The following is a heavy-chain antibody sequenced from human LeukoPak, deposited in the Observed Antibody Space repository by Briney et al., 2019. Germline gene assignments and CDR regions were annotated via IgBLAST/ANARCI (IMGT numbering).Heavy chain of an antibody. J-gene: IGHJ5*02. Sequence: SETLSLTCSISGGAITSHYWTWIRQPPGKGLEWIGHFYNSGGAKYNSSLKSRVAISVDTSKNQFFLSLSSLTAADTAVYYCARAPTGTGGWNWFDPWGQGTLVTVSS. V-gene: IGHV4-4*07. CDR3: ARAPTGTGGWNWFDP. CDR2: FYNSGGA. D-gene: IGHD1-1*01. CDR1: GGAITSHY.